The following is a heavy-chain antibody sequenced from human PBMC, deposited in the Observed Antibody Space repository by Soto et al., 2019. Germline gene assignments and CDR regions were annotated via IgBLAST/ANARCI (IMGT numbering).Heavy chain of an antibody. CDR3: ARESLRETTRSDY. CDR1: GGSISIGGYS. J-gene: IGHJ4*02. Sequence: KPSETLSLTCAVSGGSISIGGYSWSCIRQPPGKGLEWIGYIYHSGSTYYNPSLKSRVTISVDTSKNQFSLKLSSVTAADTAVYYCARESLRETTRSDYWGQGTLVTVSS. V-gene: IGHV4-30-2*01. D-gene: IGHD4-17*01. CDR2: IYHSGST.